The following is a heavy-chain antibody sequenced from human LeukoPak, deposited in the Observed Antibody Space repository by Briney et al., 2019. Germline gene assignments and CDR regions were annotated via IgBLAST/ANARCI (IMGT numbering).Heavy chain of an antibody. J-gene: IGHJ3*02. V-gene: IGHV3-72*01. CDR1: GFTFSDHQ. CDR3: AREGGITVFGVAQPGGAFDI. Sequence: GGSLRLSCAAPGFTFSDHQMDWVRQAPGKGLEWVGRIRNKARSYTPEYAASVKGRFTISRDDLKNSVYLQMNSLDTEDTAVYYCAREGGITVFGVAQPGGAFDIWGQGTMVTVSS. D-gene: IGHD3-3*01. CDR2: IRNKARSYTP.